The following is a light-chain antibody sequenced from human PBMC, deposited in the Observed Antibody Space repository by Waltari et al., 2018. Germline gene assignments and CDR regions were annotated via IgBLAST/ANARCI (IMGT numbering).Light chain of an antibody. J-gene: IGLJ2*01. CDR1: RAATGHNS. CDR3: ASWDDRLGGVL. V-gene: IGLV1-47*01. Sequence: QSVLTQPPSASGTPGQKGTLSCSGCRAATGHNSVYWYQPLPGPTTKLLIYRTTQRPSGVPDRISASKSGTSASLAISGLRSEDEAIYYCASWDDRLGGVLFGGGTKLTVL. CDR2: RTT.